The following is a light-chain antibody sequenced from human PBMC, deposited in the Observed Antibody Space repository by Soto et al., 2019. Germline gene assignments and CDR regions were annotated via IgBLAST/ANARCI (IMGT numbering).Light chain of an antibody. CDR3: HQYGISP. CDR1: QSVSNNY. Sequence: EIVMTQSPATLSESLGERGTLSCRASQSVSNNYLAWYQQKPGQATRLLIYGASTRATGIPDRFSGSGSGTEFSLTISRLEPESFAVYYCHQYGISPFGGGTKVDIK. V-gene: IGKV3-20*01. CDR2: GAS. J-gene: IGKJ4*01.